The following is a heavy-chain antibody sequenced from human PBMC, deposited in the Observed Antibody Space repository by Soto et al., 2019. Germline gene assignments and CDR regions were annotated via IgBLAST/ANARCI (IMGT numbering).Heavy chain of an antibody. J-gene: IGHJ6*02. CDR2: ITSAGSYI. D-gene: IGHD2-8*02. CDR1: GFTFSNYN. V-gene: IGHV3-21*01. Sequence: EVQLVESGGGLVKPGGSLRRSCAASGFTFSNYNMNWVRQPPGKGLEWVSSITSAGSYIYYAESLKGRVTISRDNAKKSMLLKLNCLRAEDTALYFCARGILGGVRIDYGMDVWGQGTKVTVSS. CDR3: ARGILGGVRIDYGMDV.